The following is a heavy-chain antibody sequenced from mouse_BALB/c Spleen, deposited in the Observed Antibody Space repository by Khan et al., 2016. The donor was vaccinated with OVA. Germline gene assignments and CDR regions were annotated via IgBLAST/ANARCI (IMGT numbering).Heavy chain of an antibody. D-gene: IGHD2-13*01. CDR1: GYTFTNYV. CDR3: AGEASSCDFSVPY. CDR2: INPDNAGT. J-gene: IGHJ3*01. Sequence: EVQLLESGPELVEPGASVKMSCKASGYTFTNYVIHWVKQTPGQGLEWIGYINPDNAGTTYNEKFKGKATLTFDTSSTPPYMELLSLTPAATAVNYCAGEASSCDFSVPYWGQGTLVTVSA. V-gene: IGHV1S136*01.